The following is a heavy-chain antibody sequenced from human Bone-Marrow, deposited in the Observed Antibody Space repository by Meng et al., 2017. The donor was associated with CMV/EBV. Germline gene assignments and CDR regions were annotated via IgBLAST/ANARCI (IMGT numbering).Heavy chain of an antibody. J-gene: IGHJ4*02. D-gene: IGHD4/OR15-4a*01. Sequence: ESLKISCAVYGGSFSGYYWSWIRQPPGKGLEWIGEINHSGSTNYNPSLKSRVTISVDTSKNQFSLKLSSVTAADTAVYYCARGPYGATLDYWGQGTLVTVSS. CDR3: ARGPYGATLDY. V-gene: IGHV4-34*01. CDR2: INHSGST. CDR1: GGSFSGYY.